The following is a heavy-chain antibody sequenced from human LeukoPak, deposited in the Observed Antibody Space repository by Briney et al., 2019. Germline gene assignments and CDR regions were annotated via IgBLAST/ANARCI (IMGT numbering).Heavy chain of an antibody. CDR1: GFTFTSYG. CDR3: ARAGRRWELHVLDY. Sequence: ASVKVSCKASGFTFTSYGISWVRQAPGQGLEWMGWISAYNGNTNYAQKLQGRVTMTTDTSTSTAYMELRSLRSDDTAVYYCARAGRRWELHVLDYWGQGTLVTVSS. CDR2: ISAYNGNT. V-gene: IGHV1-18*01. J-gene: IGHJ4*02. D-gene: IGHD1-26*01.